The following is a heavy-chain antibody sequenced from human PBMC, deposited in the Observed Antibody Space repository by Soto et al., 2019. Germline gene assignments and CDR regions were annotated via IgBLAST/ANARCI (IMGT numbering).Heavy chain of an antibody. J-gene: IGHJ4*02. Sequence: QVQLVESGGGVVQPGRSLRLSCAASGFTFSSYAMHWVRQAPGKGLEWVAVISYDGSNKYYADSVKGRFTISRDNSKNTLYLQMNSLRAEDTAVYYCARDRKDIVVVVAATRIYWGQGTLVTVSS. CDR2: ISYDGSNK. D-gene: IGHD2-15*01. CDR1: GFTFSSYA. V-gene: IGHV3-30-3*01. CDR3: ARDRKDIVVVVAATRIY.